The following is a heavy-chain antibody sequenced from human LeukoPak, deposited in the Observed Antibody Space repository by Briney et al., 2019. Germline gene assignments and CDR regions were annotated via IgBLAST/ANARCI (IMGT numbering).Heavy chain of an antibody. Sequence: GGSLRLSCAASGFTFSAYGMHWVRQAPGKGLEWVAVIAYDGSIKYYADSVKGRFTISRDNSKDTLYLQMNSLRAEDTAVYYCAKGYYYDSSGRGGSYVYYVMDVWGQGTTVTVSS. D-gene: IGHD3-22*01. CDR2: IAYDGSIK. CDR1: GFTFSAYG. V-gene: IGHV3-30*18. CDR3: AKGYYYDSSGRGGSYVYYVMDV. J-gene: IGHJ6*02.